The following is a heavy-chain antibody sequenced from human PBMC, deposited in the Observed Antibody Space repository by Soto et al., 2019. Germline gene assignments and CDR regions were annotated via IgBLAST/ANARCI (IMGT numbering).Heavy chain of an antibody. CDR3: ARAVRCSGGSCYSGWFDP. V-gene: IGHV1-18*01. D-gene: IGHD2-15*01. CDR2: ISAYNGNT. Sequence: ASVKVSCKASGYTFTSYGISWVRQAPGQGLEWMGWISAYNGNTNYAQKLQGRVTMTTDTSTSTAYMELRSLRSDDTAVYYCARAVRCSGGSCYSGWFDPWGQGTLVTVSS. CDR1: GYTFTSYG. J-gene: IGHJ5*02.